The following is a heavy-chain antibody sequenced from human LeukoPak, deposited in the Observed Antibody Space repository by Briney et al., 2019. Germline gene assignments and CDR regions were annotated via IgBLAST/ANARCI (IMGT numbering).Heavy chain of an antibody. CDR1: GGSISSYY. V-gene: IGHV4-59*01. CDR3: ARFDILTGYGSFDY. CDR2: IYYNGSP. J-gene: IGHJ4*02. Sequence: PSETLSLTCTVSGGSISSYYWSWIRQPPGKGLEWIGYIYYNGSPNYNPSLKSRVTMSVDTSKNQFSLKLSSVTAADTAAYYCARFDILTGYGSFDYWGQGTLVTVSS. D-gene: IGHD3-9*01.